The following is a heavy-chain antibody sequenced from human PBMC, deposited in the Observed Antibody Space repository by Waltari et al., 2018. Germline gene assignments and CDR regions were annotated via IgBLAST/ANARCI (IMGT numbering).Heavy chain of an antibody. CDR3: ARDQGILWFGESGGSRWYFDL. CDR2: IKQDGSEK. Sequence: EVQLVESGGGLVQPGGSLRLSCAASGFTFSSYWMSWVRQAPGKGLVWVANIKQDGSEKYYVDSVKGRFTISRDNAKNSLYLQMNSLRAEDTAVYYCARDQGILWFGESGGSRWYFDLWGRGTLVTVSS. J-gene: IGHJ2*01. D-gene: IGHD3-10*01. CDR1: GFTFSSYW. V-gene: IGHV3-7*01.